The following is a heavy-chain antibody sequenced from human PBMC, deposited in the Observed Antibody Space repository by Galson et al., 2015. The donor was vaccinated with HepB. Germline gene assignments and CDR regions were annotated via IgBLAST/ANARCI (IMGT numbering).Heavy chain of an antibody. CDR1: GFTFSSYG. CDR3: ATEHPGSGYFQH. D-gene: IGHD1-1*01. V-gene: IGHV3-33*01. CDR2: IWYDGSNK. Sequence: SLRLSCAASGFTFSSYGMHWVRQAPGKGLEWVAVIWYDGSNKYYADSVKGRFTISRDNSKNTLYLQMNSLRAEDTAVYYCATEHPGSGYFQHWGQGTLVTVSS. J-gene: IGHJ1*01.